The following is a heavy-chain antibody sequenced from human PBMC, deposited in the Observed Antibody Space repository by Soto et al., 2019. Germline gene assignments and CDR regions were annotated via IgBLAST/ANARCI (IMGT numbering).Heavy chain of an antibody. CDR1: GFTFNDYY. CDR3: ARDYGSADSHFDY. D-gene: IGHD3-10*01. Sequence: GGSLRLSCEVSGFTFNDYYMTWIRQAPGKGLVWVSHVNSGGSTTSYADSVKGRFTISRDNAKNTLYLQMNSLRAEDTAVYYCARDYGSADSHFDYWGQGTLVTVSS. J-gene: IGHJ4*02. CDR2: VNSGGSTT. V-gene: IGHV3-74*01.